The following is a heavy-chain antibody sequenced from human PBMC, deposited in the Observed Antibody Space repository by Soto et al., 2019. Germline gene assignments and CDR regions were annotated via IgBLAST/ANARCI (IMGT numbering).Heavy chain of an antibody. D-gene: IGHD3-22*01. CDR2: IYYSGST. CDR1: GGSTSSGGYY. Sequence: PSETLSLTCTVSGGSTSSGGYYWSWIRQHPGKGLEWIGYIYYSGSTYYNPSLKSRVTISVDTSKNQFSLKLSSVTAADTAVYYCARARITMIVAFDYWGQGTLVTVSS. CDR3: ARARITMIVAFDY. V-gene: IGHV4-31*03. J-gene: IGHJ4*02.